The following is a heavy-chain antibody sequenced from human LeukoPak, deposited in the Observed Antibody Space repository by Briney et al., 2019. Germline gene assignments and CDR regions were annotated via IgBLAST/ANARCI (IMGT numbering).Heavy chain of an antibody. CDR2: ISSSSSYI. D-gene: IGHD2-2*01. V-gene: IGHV3-21*01. J-gene: IGHJ3*02. CDR3: ARDCSSTSCSGKAFDI. CDR1: GFTFSSYS. Sequence: PGGSLRLSCAASGFTFSSYSMNWVRQAPGKGLEWVSSISSSSSYIYYADSVKGRFTISRDNAKNSLYLQMNSLRAEDTAVYYCARDCSSTSCSGKAFDIWGQGTMVTVSS.